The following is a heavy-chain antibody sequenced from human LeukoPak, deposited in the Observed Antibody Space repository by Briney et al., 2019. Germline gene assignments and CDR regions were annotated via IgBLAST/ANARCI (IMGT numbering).Heavy chain of an antibody. CDR1: GYTFTSYY. V-gene: IGHV1-46*01. CDR3: ARDYYDGSGYYSHFDY. D-gene: IGHD3-22*01. Sequence: GASVKVSCKASGYTFTSYYMHWVRQAPGQGLEWMGIINPSGGSTNYAQKLQGRVTMTTDTSTSTAYMELRSLRSDDTAVYYCARDYYDGSGYYSHFDYWGQGTLVTVSS. CDR2: INPSGGST. J-gene: IGHJ4*02.